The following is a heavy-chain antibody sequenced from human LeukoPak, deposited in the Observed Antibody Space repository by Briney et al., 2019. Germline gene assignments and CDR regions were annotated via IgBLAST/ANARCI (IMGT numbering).Heavy chain of an antibody. J-gene: IGHJ4*02. D-gene: IGHD2-2*02. CDR2: TSQSGST. Sequence: SETLSLTCTVSGYSISSGYYWGLLRQPPGKGLERVGSTSQSGSTYYNPALKSRVTISVDTSKNQFTLKLSSVTAADTAVYYCARGLLYCSSTSCYSAGAGGSYYFDYWGQGTLVTVSS. CDR3: ARGLLYCSSTSCYSAGAGGSYYFDY. CDR1: GYSISSGYY. V-gene: IGHV4-38-2*02.